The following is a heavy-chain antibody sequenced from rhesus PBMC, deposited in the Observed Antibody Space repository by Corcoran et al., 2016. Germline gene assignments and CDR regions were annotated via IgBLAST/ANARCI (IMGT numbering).Heavy chain of an antibody. CDR1: GGSISSGYG. V-gene: IGHV4S7*01. J-gene: IGHJ5-2*02. Sequence: QVQLQESGPGLVKPSETLSLTCAVSGGSISSGYGWSWIRQPPGKGLEWIGHIYGSIGSTYYNPSLKSRVTISKDTSKNQFSLKLSSVTAADTAVYYCARNAGYGSGYYNSLDVWGRGVLVTVSS. CDR3: ARNAGYGSGYYNSLDV. D-gene: IGHD3-28*01. CDR2: IYGSIGST.